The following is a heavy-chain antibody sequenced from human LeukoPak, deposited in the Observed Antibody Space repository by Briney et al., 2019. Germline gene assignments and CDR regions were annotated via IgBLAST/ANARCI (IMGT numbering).Heavy chain of an antibody. CDR1: GFTFSSYS. Sequence: GGSLRLSCAASGFTFSSYSMNWVRQAPGKGLQWVSSISTGSSYIYYADSVKGRFTISRDNAKNSLYLQMNSLRAEDTAVYYCAELGITMIGGVWGKGTTVTISS. D-gene: IGHD3-10*02. CDR2: ISTGSSYI. CDR3: AELGITMIGGV. J-gene: IGHJ6*04. V-gene: IGHV3-21*01.